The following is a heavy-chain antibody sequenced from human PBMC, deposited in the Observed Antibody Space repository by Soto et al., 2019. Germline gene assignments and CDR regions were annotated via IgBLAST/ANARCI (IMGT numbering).Heavy chain of an antibody. CDR2: ISAYNGNT. CDR1: GDTFTCYA. D-gene: IGHD4-17*01. V-gene: IGHV1-18*01. Sequence: VSVKVSWKAAGDTFTCYAIRSLQQAPGQGLEWMGWISAYNGNTNYAQKLQGRVTMTTDTSTSTAYMELRSLRSDDTAVYYCARDRTKVTAFDIWGQGTMVTVSS. CDR3: ARDRTKVTAFDI. J-gene: IGHJ3*02.